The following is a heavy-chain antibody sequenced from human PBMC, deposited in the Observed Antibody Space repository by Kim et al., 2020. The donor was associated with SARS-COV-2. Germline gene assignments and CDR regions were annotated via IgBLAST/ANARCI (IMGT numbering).Heavy chain of an antibody. J-gene: IGHJ4*02. CDR2: IYYSGST. CDR1: GGSISSSSYY. D-gene: IGHD6-13*01. Sequence: SETLSLTCTVSGGSISSSSYYWVWIRQPPGKGLEWIGSIYYSGSTYYNPSLKSRVTISVDTSKNQFSLKLSSVTAADTAVYYCARRYKYSSSWYYFDYWGQGTLVTVSS. CDR3: ARRYKYSSSWYYFDY. V-gene: IGHV4-39*01.